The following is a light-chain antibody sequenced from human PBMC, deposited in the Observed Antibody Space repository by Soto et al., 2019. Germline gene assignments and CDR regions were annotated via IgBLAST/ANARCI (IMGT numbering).Light chain of an antibody. J-gene: IGKJ1*01. V-gene: IGKV3-15*01. CDR3: QQYNKWPPWT. CDR2: GAS. CDR1: QSVGSN. Sequence: EIVMTQSPATLSVSPGERATLSCRASQSVGSNLAWYQHKPGQAPRLLIYGASTRATGIPARFSGGGSGTEFTLTISSLQSEDFAVYYCQQYNKWPPWTFGRGTKVEIK.